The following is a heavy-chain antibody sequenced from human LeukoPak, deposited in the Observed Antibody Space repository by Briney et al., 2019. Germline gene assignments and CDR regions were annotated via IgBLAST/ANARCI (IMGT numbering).Heavy chain of an antibody. Sequence: PGGSLRLSCAASGFTFSSYSMNWVRQAPGKGLEWVSPISSSSSYIYYADSVKGRFTISRDNAKNSLYLQMNSLRAEDTAVYYCARPPFEYSSSSGWFDPWGQGTLVTVSS. CDR3: ARPPFEYSSSSGWFDP. CDR1: GFTFSSYS. V-gene: IGHV3-21*01. D-gene: IGHD6-6*01. CDR2: ISSSSSYI. J-gene: IGHJ5*02.